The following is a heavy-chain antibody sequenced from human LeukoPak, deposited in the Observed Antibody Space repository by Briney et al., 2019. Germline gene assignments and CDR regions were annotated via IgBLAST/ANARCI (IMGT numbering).Heavy chain of an antibody. CDR3: ARVHLRDYYDSSGTFDY. CDR1: GYTFTGYY. CDR2: INPNSGGT. V-gene: IGHV1-2*02. Sequence: ASVKVSCKASGYTFTGYYMHWVRQAPGQGLEWMGWINPNSGGTNYAQKSQGRVTMTRDTSISTAYMELSRLRSDDTAVYYCARVHLRDYYDSSGTFDYWGQGTLVTVSS. D-gene: IGHD3-22*01. J-gene: IGHJ4*02.